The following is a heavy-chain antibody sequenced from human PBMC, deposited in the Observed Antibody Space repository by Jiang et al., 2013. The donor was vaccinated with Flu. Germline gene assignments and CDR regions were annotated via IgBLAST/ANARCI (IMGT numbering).Heavy chain of an antibody. J-gene: IGHJ4*02. D-gene: IGHD3-22*01. Sequence: VQLLESGGGLVQPGGSLRVSCAASGFTFSSYAMSWVRQAPGKGLEWVSGISGGGDGKYYAESVKGRFTISRDNSKNTLFLQMNTLRAEDTAVYYCAKLTDYFDSSGNFHYWGQGTWSPSPQ. CDR2: ISGGGDGK. CDR3: AKLTDYFDSSGNFHY. V-gene: IGHV3-23*01. CDR1: GFTFSSYA.